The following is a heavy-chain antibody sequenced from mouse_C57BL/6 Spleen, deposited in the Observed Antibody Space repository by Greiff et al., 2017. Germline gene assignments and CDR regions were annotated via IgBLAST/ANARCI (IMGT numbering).Heavy chain of an antibody. D-gene: IGHD2-1*01. CDR1: GFSFNTYA. Sequence: EVMLVESGGGLVQPKGSLKLSCAASGFSFNTYAMNWVRRAPGKGLEWVARIRSKSNNYATYYADSVKDRFTISRDDSESMLYLQMNNLKTEDTAMYYCVGGYGNSPYAMDYWGQGTSVTVSS. J-gene: IGHJ4*01. CDR3: VGGYGNSPYAMDY. CDR2: IRSKSNNYAT. V-gene: IGHV10-1*01.